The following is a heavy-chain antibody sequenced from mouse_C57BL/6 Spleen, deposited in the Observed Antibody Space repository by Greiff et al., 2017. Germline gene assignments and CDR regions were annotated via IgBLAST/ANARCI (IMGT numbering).Heavy chain of an antibody. V-gene: IGHV5-9*01. CDR3: ERHSDRTFFDD. CDR2: ISGGGGNT. CDR1: GFTFSSYT. J-gene: IGHJ2*01. Sequence: EVHLVESGGGLVKPGGSLKLSCAASGFTFSSYTMSWVRQTPEKRLEWVATISGGGGNTYYPDSVKGRFTISRDNAKNTLYLQLSSLRSEDTALYYCERHSDRTFFDDWGQGTTLTVSS.